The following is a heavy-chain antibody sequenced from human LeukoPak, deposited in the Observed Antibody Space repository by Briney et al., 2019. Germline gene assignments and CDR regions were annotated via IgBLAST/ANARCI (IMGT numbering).Heavy chain of an antibody. Sequence: SETLSLTCTVSGGSISSYYWSWIRQPAGKGLEWIGRIYTSGSTNYNPSLKSRVTMSVDTSKNQFSLKLSSVTAADTAVYYCAGAMYCSSTSCSIWGAHNWSDPWGQGTLVTVSS. CDR1: GGSISSYY. CDR3: AGAMYCSSTSCSIWGAHNWSDP. CDR2: IYTSGST. D-gene: IGHD2-2*01. V-gene: IGHV4-4*07. J-gene: IGHJ5*02.